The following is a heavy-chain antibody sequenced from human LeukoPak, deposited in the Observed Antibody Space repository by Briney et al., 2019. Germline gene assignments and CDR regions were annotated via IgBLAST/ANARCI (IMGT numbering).Heavy chain of an antibody. CDR1: GVSIARSRNY. CDR2: IYSSGGP. J-gene: IGHJ5*02. CDR3: ARINELSGSYTSWFDP. Sequence: SETLSLNCTVSGVSIARSRNYWGWIRLPPGKGLEWIGTIYSSGGPYYNPSLKSRVTISVDTSKNQFSLKLSSVTTADTAVYYCARINELSGSYTSWFDPWGQGTLVTVSS. D-gene: IGHD1-26*01. V-gene: IGHV4-39*07.